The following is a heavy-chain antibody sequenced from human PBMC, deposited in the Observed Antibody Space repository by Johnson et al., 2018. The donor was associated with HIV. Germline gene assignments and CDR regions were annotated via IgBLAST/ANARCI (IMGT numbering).Heavy chain of an antibody. D-gene: IGHD1-14*01. CDR3: AREARMRDAFDI. J-gene: IGHJ3*02. CDR2: IGTAGDT. V-gene: IGHV3-13*01. CDR1: GFTFSSYD. Sequence: VQLVESGGGLVQPGGSLRLSCAASGFTFSSYDMHWVRQATGKGLEWVSAIGTAGDTYYPGSVKGRFTISRENAKNSLYLQMNSLRAGDTAVYYCAREARMRDAFDIWGQGTMVTFSS.